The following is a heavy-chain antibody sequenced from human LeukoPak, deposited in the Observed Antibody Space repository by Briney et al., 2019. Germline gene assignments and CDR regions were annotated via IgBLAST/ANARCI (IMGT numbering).Heavy chain of an antibody. CDR1: GFTFSS. V-gene: IGHV3-30-3*01. Sequence: GGSLRLSCAASGFTFSSMNWVRQAPGKGLEWVAVISYDGSNKYYADPVKGRFTISRDNSKNTLYLQMNSLRAEDTAVYYCARGLTTVTTGGEYYFDYWGQGTLVTVSS. CDR3: ARGLTTVTTGGEYYFDY. CDR2: ISYDGSNK. J-gene: IGHJ4*02. D-gene: IGHD4-17*01.